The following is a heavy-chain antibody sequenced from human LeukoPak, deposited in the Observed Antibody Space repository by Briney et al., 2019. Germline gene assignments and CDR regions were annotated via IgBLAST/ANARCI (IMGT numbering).Heavy chain of an antibody. CDR2: ISSGSTYI. CDR1: GFTFSNAW. Sequence: GGSLRLPCAASGFTFSNAWMSWVRQAPGKGLEWVSSISSGSTYIYYADSVKGRFTISRDNAKNSLYLQMNSLRAEDTAVYYCASGYYDFWSGYQYYFDYWGQGTLVTVSS. V-gene: IGHV3-21*04. D-gene: IGHD3-3*01. CDR3: ASGYYDFWSGYQYYFDY. J-gene: IGHJ4*02.